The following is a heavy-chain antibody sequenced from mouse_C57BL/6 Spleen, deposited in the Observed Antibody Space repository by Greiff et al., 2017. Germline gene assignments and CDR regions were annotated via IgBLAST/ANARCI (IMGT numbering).Heavy chain of an antibody. Sequence: VQLKESGPGLVKPSQSLSLSCSVPGYSITSGSYSNLLRQFPGNKLEWMGYIGYDGSNNSNPSLKNRISITRDTSNNQFFLKLNSVTTADTATYYCARAQLTGSSYWYFDVWGKGTTVTVSS. CDR3: ARAQLTGSSYWYFDV. D-gene: IGHD4-1*01. J-gene: IGHJ1*03. CDR1: GYSITSGSY. V-gene: IGHV3-6*01. CDR2: IGYDGSN.